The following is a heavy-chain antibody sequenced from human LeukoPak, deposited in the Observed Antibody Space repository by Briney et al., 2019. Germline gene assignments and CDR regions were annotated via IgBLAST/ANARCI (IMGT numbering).Heavy chain of an antibody. CDR1: GFSVSSNY. CDR3: ARGGDGYNFRFSAFDI. J-gene: IGHJ3*02. D-gene: IGHD5-24*01. V-gene: IGHV3-53*01. CDR2: YSGGST. Sequence: GGSLRRSCAPSGFSVSSNYMTWVRQAPGKGLEWLSVYSGGSTYYADSVKGRFTISRDNSKNTLYLQMSSLRADDTAVYFCARGGDGYNFRFSAFDIWGQGTMVTVSS.